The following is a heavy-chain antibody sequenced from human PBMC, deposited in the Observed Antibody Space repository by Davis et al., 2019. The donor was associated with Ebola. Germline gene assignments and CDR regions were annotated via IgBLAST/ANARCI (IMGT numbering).Heavy chain of an antibody. D-gene: IGHD2-21*02. Sequence: PSETLSLTCTVSGGSISSSSYYWGWIRQPPGKGLEWIGSIYYSGSTYYNPSLKSRVTISVDTSKNQFSLKLSSVTAADTAVYYCAREQIVVVTAACFDIWGQGTMVTVSS. V-gene: IGHV4-39*07. CDR2: IYYSGST. J-gene: IGHJ3*02. CDR1: GGSISSSSYY. CDR3: AREQIVVVTAACFDI.